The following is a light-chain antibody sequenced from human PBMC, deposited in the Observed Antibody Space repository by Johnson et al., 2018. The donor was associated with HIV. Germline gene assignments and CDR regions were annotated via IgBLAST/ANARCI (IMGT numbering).Light chain of an antibody. Sequence: QSALTQPPSVSGAPGQRVTISCTGSSSNIGAGYDVHWYQQLPGTAPKLLIYGNNNRPSGIPDRFSGSKSGTSATLGITGLQTGDEADYYCGTWDSSLSAEVFGTGTKVTVL. CDR1: SSNIGAGYD. J-gene: IGLJ1*01. CDR3: GTWDSSLSAEV. V-gene: IGLV1-50*01. CDR2: GNN.